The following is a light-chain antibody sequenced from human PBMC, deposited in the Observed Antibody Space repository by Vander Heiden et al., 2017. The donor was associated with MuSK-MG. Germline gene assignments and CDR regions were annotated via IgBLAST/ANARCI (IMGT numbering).Light chain of an antibody. CDR3: SSKTDSSARWV. CDR2: EVS. J-gene: IGLJ3*02. V-gene: IGLV2-14*01. CDR1: SSDVGAYNY. Sequence: SSLSQPTPVSGSPCQSLTISCPATSSDVGAYNYVSWYQQHPGKAPKLMVYEVSDRRSGVANRFSGSKSGYTASLTISGLQAEDEADYYCSSKTDSSARWVFGGGTKLTVL.